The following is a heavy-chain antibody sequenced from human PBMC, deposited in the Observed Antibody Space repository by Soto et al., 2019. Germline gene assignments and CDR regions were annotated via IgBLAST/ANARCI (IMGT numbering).Heavy chain of an antibody. CDR2: IIPSCGTA. J-gene: IGHJ3*02. CDR3: ARVKLPEENQGSFDI. D-gene: IGHD1-7*01. V-gene: IGHV1-69*01. Sequence: QVQLVQSGAEVKKPGSSVQVSCKASGGTFSSYAISWVRQAPGQGLEWLGGIIPSCGTANYAQKFQGRVTITAEDSTSTAYMEMSSLRTEDTAVYYGARVKLPEENQGSFDIWGQGTMVTVTS. CDR1: GGTFSSYA.